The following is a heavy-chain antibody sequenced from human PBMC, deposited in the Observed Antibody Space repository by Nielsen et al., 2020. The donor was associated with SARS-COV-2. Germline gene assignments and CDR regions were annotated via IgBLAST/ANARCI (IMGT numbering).Heavy chain of an antibody. CDR2: VVNSGAFT. V-gene: IGHV3-23*01. CDR1: GFTFSNFA. CDR3: AKDRFSSGRPTFFDQ. J-gene: IGHJ4*02. D-gene: IGHD3-10*01. Sequence: GESLKISCAASGFTFSNFAMSWVRQAPGKGPEWVSGVVNSGAFTYYADSVKGRFTISRDNSKSTLFLQMNSLRAEDTAIYYCAKDRFSSGRPTFFDQWGLGTLVTVSS.